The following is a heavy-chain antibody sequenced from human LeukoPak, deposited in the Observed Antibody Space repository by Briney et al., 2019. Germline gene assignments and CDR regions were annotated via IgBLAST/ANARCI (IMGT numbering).Heavy chain of an antibody. CDR3: ASGMVRGFRLDVDS. Sequence: GASVKVSCKASGYTFTSYAMNWVRQAPGQGLEWMGWINTNTGNPTYAQGFTGRFVFSLDTSVSTAYLQISSLKAEDTAVYYCASGMVRGFRLDVDSWGQGTLVTVSS. D-gene: IGHD3-10*01. V-gene: IGHV7-4-1*02. CDR1: GYTFTSYA. J-gene: IGHJ4*02. CDR2: INTNTGNP.